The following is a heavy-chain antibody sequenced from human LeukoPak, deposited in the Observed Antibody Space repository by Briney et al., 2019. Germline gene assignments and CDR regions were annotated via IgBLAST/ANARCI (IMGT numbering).Heavy chain of an antibody. CDR2: ISSSSNTI. D-gene: IGHD1-1*01. Sequence: GGSLRLSCAASGFTFSSYTMNWVRQAPGKGLEWLSYISSSSNTIHYADSVKGRFTISRDNAKNSLYLQMNSLGAEDTAVYYCARGTSAFDVWGQGTMVTVSS. V-gene: IGHV3-48*04. CDR1: GFTFSSYT. CDR3: ARGTSAFDV. J-gene: IGHJ3*01.